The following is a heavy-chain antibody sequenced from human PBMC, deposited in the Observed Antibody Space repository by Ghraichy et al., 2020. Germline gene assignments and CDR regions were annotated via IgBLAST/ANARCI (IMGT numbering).Heavy chain of an antibody. CDR3: ASRLDIVVVPAALDAFDI. CDR2: INPNSGGT. V-gene: IGHV1-2*02. Sequence: ASVKVSCKASGYTFTGYYMHWVRQAPGQGLEWMGWINPNSGGTNYAQKFQGRVTMTRDTSISTAYMELSRLRSDDTAVYYCASRLDIVVVPAALDAFDIWGQGTMVTVSS. CDR1: GYTFTGYY. D-gene: IGHD2-2*03. J-gene: IGHJ3*02.